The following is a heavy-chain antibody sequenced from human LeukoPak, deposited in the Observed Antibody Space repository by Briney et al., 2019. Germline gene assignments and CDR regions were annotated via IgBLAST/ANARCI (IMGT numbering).Heavy chain of an antibody. J-gene: IGHJ5*02. CDR1: GFSFCNYA. CDR2: ISTGGSR. V-gene: IGHV3-23*01. CDR3: AKDRLRIVALDWFHP. D-gene: IGHD3-22*01. Sequence: GGSLRLSCAASGFSFCNYAMNWVRQAPGKGVEWGSGISTGGSRYYSDSVKGRFTISRDNSKNTLYLQMNSLRAEDTAVYYCAKDRLRIVALDWFHPWGQGTLVTVSS.